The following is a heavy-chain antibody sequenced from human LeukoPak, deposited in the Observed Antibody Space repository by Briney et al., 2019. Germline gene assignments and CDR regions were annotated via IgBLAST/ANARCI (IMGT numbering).Heavy chain of an antibody. J-gene: IGHJ4*02. D-gene: IGHD5-12*01. CDR3: ARDRGRDGYNFDY. CDR2: IWYDGSNK. CDR1: GFTFGSYG. Sequence: GGSLRLSCAASGFTFGSYGMHWGRQAPGKGLEWVAVIWYDGSNKYYADSVKGRFTISRDNSKNTLYLQMNSLRAEDTAVYYCARDRGRDGYNFDYWRQGTLVTVSS. V-gene: IGHV3-33*01.